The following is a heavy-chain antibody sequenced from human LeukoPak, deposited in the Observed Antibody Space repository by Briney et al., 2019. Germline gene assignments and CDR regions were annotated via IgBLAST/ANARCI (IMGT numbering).Heavy chain of an antibody. CDR2: ISSGSTI. CDR3: ARDSTIFGVVPDGMDV. CDR1: GFTFSSYE. J-gene: IGHJ6*02. D-gene: IGHD3-3*01. Sequence: GGSLRLSCAASGFTFSSYEMNWVRQAPGKGLEWVSYISSGSTIYYADSVKGRFTISRDNAKNSLYLQMNSLRAEDTAVYYCARDSTIFGVVPDGMDVWGQGTTVTVSS. V-gene: IGHV3-48*03.